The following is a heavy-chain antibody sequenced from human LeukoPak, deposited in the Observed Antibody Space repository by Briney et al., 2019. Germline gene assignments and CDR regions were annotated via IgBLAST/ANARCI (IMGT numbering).Heavy chain of an antibody. V-gene: IGHV3-33*01. Sequence: GGSLRLSCAASGFTFSSYGMHWVRQAPGRGLEWVAVIWYDGSNKYYADSVKGRFTISRDNSKNTLYLQMNSLRAEDMAVYYCARDKRDREYYYYYYGMDVWGQGTTVTVSS. CDR2: IWYDGSNK. CDR1: GFTFSSYG. CDR3: ARDKRDREYYYYYYGMDV. J-gene: IGHJ6*02. D-gene: IGHD3-10*01.